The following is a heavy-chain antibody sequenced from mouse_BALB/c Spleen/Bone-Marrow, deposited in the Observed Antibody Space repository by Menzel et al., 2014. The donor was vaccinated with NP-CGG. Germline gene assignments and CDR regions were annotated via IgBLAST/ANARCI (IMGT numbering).Heavy chain of an antibody. V-gene: IGHV7-3*02. Sequence: EVKVVESGGGLVQPGGSLRLSCTTSGFTFTGYYMSWVRQPPGKALEWLVFIRNKANGYTIEYSASVKGRFTISRDNSQNILYLQMNTLRAEDSATYYCARDYYLAYWGQGTLVTVSA. J-gene: IGHJ3*01. CDR2: IRNKANGYTI. CDR3: ARDYYLAY. D-gene: IGHD2-1*01. CDR1: GFTFTGYY.